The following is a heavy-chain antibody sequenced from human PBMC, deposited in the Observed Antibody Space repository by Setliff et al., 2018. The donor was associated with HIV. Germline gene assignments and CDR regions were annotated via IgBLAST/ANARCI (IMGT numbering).Heavy chain of an antibody. J-gene: IGHJ4*02. CDR2: IYYSGST. CDR3: GRGVPLLPPNF. CDR1: GGSISSGDYY. V-gene: IGHV4-30-4*08. D-gene: IGHD2-15*01. Sequence: SETLSLTCTVSGGSISSGDYYWSWIRQPPGKGLEWIGYIYYSGSTYYNPSLKSRVTISVDTSKNQFSLKLNSVTAADTAVYYCGRGVPLLPPNFWGQGTLVTVSS.